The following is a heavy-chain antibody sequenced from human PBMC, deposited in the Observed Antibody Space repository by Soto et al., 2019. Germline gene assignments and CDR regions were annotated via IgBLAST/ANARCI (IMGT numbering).Heavy chain of an antibody. CDR2: IYTGGTT. Sequence: GGSLRLSCAASGFTVSSNYMSWVRQAPGKGLEWVSVIYTGGTTYYADSVKGRFTISRDNSKNTLYLQMNSLRAEDTAVYYCARDLWLMTTVTRSYYTDVWGKGTTVTVSS. CDR1: GFTVSSNY. V-gene: IGHV3-66*01. CDR3: ARDLWLMTTVTRSYYTDV. J-gene: IGHJ6*03. D-gene: IGHD4-17*01.